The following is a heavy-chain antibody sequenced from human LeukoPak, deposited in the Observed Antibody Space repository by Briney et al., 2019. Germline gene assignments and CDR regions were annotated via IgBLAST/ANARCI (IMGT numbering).Heavy chain of an antibody. Sequence: GGSLRPSCAASGFTFSSYSMNWVRQAPGKGLEWVSYISSSSSTIYYADSVKGRFTISRDNAKNSLYLQMNSLRAEDTAVYYCARNYYDSSGYFYYYGMDVWGQGTTVTVSS. V-gene: IGHV3-48*04. CDR1: GFTFSSYS. CDR2: ISSSSSTI. D-gene: IGHD3-22*01. CDR3: ARNYYDSSGYFYYYGMDV. J-gene: IGHJ6*02.